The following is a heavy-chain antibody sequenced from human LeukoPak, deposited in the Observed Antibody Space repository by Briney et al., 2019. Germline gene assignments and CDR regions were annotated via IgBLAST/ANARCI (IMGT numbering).Heavy chain of an antibody. J-gene: IGHJ4*02. CDR1: GGTFSSYA. V-gene: IGHV1-69*04. D-gene: IGHD2-15*01. CDR3: ARDDDSGGSRN. Sequence: SVKVSCKASGGTFSSYAISWVRQAPGQGLEWMGRIIPILGIANYAQKFQGRVTITADKSTNTAYMELSSLRSEDTAVYYCARDDDSGGSRNRGQGTLVTVSS. CDR2: IIPILGIA.